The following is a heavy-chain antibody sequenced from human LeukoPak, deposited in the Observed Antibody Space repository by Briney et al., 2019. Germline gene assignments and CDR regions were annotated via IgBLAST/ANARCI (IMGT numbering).Heavy chain of an antibody. Sequence: GASVKVSCKASGYTFTDYLIRWVRQAPGQGLEYMGWINPKSGGTEYAQKFLGRVTMTRDTSTSTASMELSRLRSDDTAVYLCARDLSTSSTWELDYWGQGTLVTVSS. CDR1: GYTFTDYL. CDR3: ARDLSTSSTWELDY. D-gene: IGHD2/OR15-2a*01. CDR2: INPKSGGT. J-gene: IGHJ4*02. V-gene: IGHV1-2*02.